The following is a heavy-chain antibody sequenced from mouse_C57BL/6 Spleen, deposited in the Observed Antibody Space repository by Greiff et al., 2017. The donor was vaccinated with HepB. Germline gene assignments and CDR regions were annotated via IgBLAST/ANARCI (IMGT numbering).Heavy chain of an antibody. V-gene: IGHV5-4*01. CDR3: ARMTGSWFAY. Sequence: EVQVVESGGGLVKPGGSLKLSCAASGFTFSSYAMSWVRQTPEKRLEWVATISAGGSYTYYPDNVKGRFTISRDNAKNSLYLQLSHLTSEDTAMYYCARMTGSWFAYWGQGTLVTVSA. CDR2: ISAGGSYT. D-gene: IGHD2-13*01. CDR1: GFTFSSYA. J-gene: IGHJ3*01.